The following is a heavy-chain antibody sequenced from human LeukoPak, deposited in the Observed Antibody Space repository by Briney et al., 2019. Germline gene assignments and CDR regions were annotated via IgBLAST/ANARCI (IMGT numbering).Heavy chain of an antibody. CDR3: ARLVYPNPPTVVSGYYFDY. Sequence: PSEILSLTCTVSGVSITSYYWSWIRQPPGKGLEWIGYIYYSGSTNYNPSLKSRVTISVDMSKNQFSLKLSSVTAADTAVYYCARLVYPNPPTVVSGYYFDYWGQGTLVTVSS. J-gene: IGHJ4*02. V-gene: IGHV4-59*08. CDR1: GVSITSYY. D-gene: IGHD4-23*01. CDR2: IYYSGST.